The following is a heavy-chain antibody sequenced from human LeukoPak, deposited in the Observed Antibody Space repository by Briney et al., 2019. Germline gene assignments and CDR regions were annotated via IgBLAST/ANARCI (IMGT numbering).Heavy chain of an antibody. CDR1: GFTFSSYS. Sequence: PGGSLRLSCAASGFTFSSYSMNWVRQAPGKGLEWVSAISGSGGYTYYADSVKGRFTISRDNSNNTLYLQMNSLRVEDTAVYYCATFPPFYYDDIGPSVPFDPWGQGTLVTVSS. D-gene: IGHD3-22*01. V-gene: IGHV3-23*01. J-gene: IGHJ5*02. CDR2: ISGSGGYT. CDR3: ATFPPFYYDDIGPSVPFDP.